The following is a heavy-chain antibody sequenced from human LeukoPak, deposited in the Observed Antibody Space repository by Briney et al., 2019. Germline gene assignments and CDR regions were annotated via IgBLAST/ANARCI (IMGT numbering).Heavy chain of an antibody. CDR3: AKDLGISGWSFDY. D-gene: IGHD3-10*01. Sequence: PGGSLRLSCAASGFIFSDYYMSWIRQAPGKGLEWVSGISTNGGSTSYADSVKGRFTISRDNSKNTLYLQMNSLRAEDTAVYYCAKDLGISGWSFDYWGQGTLVTVSS. J-gene: IGHJ4*02. V-gene: IGHV3-23*01. CDR1: GFIFSDYY. CDR2: ISTNGGST.